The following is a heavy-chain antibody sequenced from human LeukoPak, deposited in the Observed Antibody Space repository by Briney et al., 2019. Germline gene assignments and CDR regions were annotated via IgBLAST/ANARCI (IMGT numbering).Heavy chain of an antibody. J-gene: IGHJ3*02. D-gene: IGHD6-13*01. Sequence: SETLSLTCTVSGYSISSGYYWGWIRQPPGKGLEWIGSIYYSGSTYYNPSLKSRVTISVDTSKNQFSLKLSSVTAADTAVYYCARDWPAIAAAGSPPDAFDIWGQGTMVTVSS. CDR1: GYSISSGYY. CDR2: IYYSGST. V-gene: IGHV4-38-2*02. CDR3: ARDWPAIAAAGSPPDAFDI.